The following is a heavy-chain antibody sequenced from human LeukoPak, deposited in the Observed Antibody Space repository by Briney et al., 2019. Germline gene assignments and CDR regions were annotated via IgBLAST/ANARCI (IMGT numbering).Heavy chain of an antibody. J-gene: IGHJ4*02. CDR3: TTDVGYDILTGYYPKYYFDY. V-gene: IGHV3-11*01. D-gene: IGHD3-9*01. CDR1: GFSFSGYY. Sequence: PGGSLRLSCAASGFSFSGYYMSWIRQAPGKGLEWVSYISSSGTSTNYADSVKGRFTISRDNAKNSLYLQMNSLRVEDTAVYYCTTDVGYDILTGYYPKYYFDYWGQGTLVTVSS. CDR2: ISSSGTST.